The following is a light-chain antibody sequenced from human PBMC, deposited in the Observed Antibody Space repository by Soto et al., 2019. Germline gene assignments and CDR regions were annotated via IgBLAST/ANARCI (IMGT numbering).Light chain of an antibody. CDR3: QQYNNWPRAT. CDR2: RTS. CDR1: QTVSSS. Sequence: DIVLTQSPSTLSLSPGERATLSCRAGQTVSSSPLAWYQQKPGQAPRLLMFRTSSRATGFPARFSGSGSGTEFNLTISSLQSEDFGVYYCQQYNNWPRATFGGGTKVDIK. J-gene: IGKJ4*01. V-gene: IGKV3-15*01.